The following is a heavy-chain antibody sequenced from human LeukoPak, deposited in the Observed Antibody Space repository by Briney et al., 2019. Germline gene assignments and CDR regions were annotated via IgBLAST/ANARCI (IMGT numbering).Heavy chain of an antibody. J-gene: IGHJ4*02. Sequence: PGRSLRLSCAASGFTFSSYGMHWVRQAPGKGLEWVAVIWYDGSNKYYADSVKGRFTISRDNSKNTLYLQMNSLRAEDTAVYYCAKGSNWGSWFFDYWGQVTLVTVSS. V-gene: IGHV3-33*06. CDR1: GFTFSSYG. CDR3: AKGSNWGSWFFDY. CDR2: IWYDGSNK. D-gene: IGHD7-27*01.